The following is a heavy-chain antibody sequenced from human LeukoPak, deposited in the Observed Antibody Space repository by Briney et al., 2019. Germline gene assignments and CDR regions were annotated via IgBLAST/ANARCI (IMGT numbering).Heavy chain of an antibody. CDR1: GGSINSGSYY. Sequence: PSQTLSLTCTVSGGSINSGSYYWSWIRQPAGKGLEWIGRIYASGNAHYNPSLKSRVTISIDTSKSQFSLKLSSVTAADTAVYYCARDSRGDYDILTGYYKRGENAFDIWGQGTMVTVSS. CDR3: ARDSRGDYDILTGYYKRGENAFDI. V-gene: IGHV4-61*02. J-gene: IGHJ3*02. CDR2: IYASGNA. D-gene: IGHD3-9*01.